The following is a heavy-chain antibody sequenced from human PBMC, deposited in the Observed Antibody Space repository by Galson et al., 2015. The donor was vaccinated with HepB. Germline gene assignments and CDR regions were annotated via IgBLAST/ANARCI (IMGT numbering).Heavy chain of an antibody. J-gene: IGHJ4*02. CDR1: GFTFSTYA. CDR2: TSYDGSIR. V-gene: IGHV3-30*04. Sequence: SLRLSCAASGFTFSTYAMHWVRQAPGKGLEWVALTSYDGSIRHYADSVKGRISISRDNSKNTLYLQMDSLRADDTAVYYCARNPSLQYDVSGYFGYWGQGTLVTVSS. CDR3: ARNPSLQYDVSGYFGY. D-gene: IGHD3-22*01.